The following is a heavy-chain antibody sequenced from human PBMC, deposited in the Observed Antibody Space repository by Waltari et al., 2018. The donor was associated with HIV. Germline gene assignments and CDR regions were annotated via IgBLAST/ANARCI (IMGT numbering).Heavy chain of an antibody. V-gene: IGHV4-34*01. CDR2: INHSGST. Sequence: QVQLQQWGAGLLKPSETLSLTCAVYGGSFSCYYWSWIRQPPGKGLEWIGEINHSGSTFHNPSLKSRVTMSVDTSKNQFSLKLSSVTAADTAVYYCARDPRAMPGYWGQGTLVTVSS. CDR1: GGSFSCYY. CDR3: ARDPRAMPGY. J-gene: IGHJ4*02. D-gene: IGHD2-2*01.